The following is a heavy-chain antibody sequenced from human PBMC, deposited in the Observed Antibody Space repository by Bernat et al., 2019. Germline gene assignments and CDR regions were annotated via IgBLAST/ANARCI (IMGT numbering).Heavy chain of an antibody. CDR2: IYYSGST. J-gene: IGHJ6*02. CDR3: TRDNVASGSYYAVYGMDV. CDR1: GGSISSGGYY. Sequence: QVQLQESGPGLVKPSQTLSLTCTVSGGSISSGGYYWSWIRQHPGKGLEWIGYIYYSGSTYYNPSLKSRVTISVDTSKNQFSLKLSSVTAADTAVYYCTRDNVASGSYYAVYGMDVWGQGTTVTVSS. V-gene: IGHV4-31*03. D-gene: IGHD3-10*01.